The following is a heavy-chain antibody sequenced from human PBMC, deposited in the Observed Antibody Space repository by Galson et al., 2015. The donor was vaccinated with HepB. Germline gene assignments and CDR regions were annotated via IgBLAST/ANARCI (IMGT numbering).Heavy chain of an antibody. CDR1: GFSLTTVGVA. V-gene: IGHV2-5*02. J-gene: IGHJ3*01. CDR2: IYWDDRS. CDR3: THRNWHTFDL. D-gene: IGHD1-1*01. Sequence: PALVKPTQTLTLTCTFSGFSLTTVGVAVAWIRQPPGKALECLALIYWDDRSYSSPSLKSRLTITKDTSKNHVVLTMTNMDPVDTGTYYCTHRNWHTFDLWGPGTMVTVSS.